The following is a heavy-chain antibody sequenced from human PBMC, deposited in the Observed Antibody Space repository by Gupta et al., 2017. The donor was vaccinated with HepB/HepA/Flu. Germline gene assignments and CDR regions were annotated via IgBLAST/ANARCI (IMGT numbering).Heavy chain of an antibody. CDR1: GYTFSNYY. CDR2: VNSNNGGT. CDR3: ARAHPPDS. J-gene: IGHJ4*02. Sequence: QVRLVQSGAEVQKPGASVKVSCKASGYTFSNYYIHWVRQAPGQGLEWMGWVNSNNGGTQYAQKFQGMVSMTRDTYINTAFMEMSGLTSDDTALYYCARAHPPDSWGQGTPVTVSS. V-gene: IGHV1-2*02.